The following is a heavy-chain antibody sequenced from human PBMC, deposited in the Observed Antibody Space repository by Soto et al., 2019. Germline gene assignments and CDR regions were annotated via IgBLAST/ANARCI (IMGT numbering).Heavy chain of an antibody. J-gene: IGHJ4*02. D-gene: IGHD2-2*02. CDR3: AMEYCSSTSCYRDY. CDR2: IIPILGIA. CDR1: GGTFSSYT. Sequence: QVQLVQSGAEVKKPGSSVKVSCKASGGTFSSYTISWVRQAPGQGLEWMGRIIPILGIANYAQKFQGRVRSTADKTTSPANMELSSLRSEDTAVYYCAMEYCSSTSCYRDYWGQGTLVTVSS. V-gene: IGHV1-69*02.